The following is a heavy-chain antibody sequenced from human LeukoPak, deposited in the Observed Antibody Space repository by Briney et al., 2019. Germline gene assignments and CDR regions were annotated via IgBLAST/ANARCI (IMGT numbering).Heavy chain of an antibody. Sequence: SETLSLTCTVSGGSISSHYWSWIRQPPGKGLEWIGYIYYSGSTNYNPSLKSRVTIPVDTSKNQFSLKLSSVTAADTAVYYCARADDDSSGALDYWGQGTLVTVSS. CDR3: ARADDDSSGALDY. CDR2: IYYSGST. V-gene: IGHV4-59*11. J-gene: IGHJ4*02. CDR1: GGSISSHY. D-gene: IGHD3-22*01.